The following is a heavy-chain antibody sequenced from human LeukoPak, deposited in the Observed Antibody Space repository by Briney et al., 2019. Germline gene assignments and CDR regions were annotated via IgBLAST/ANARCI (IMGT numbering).Heavy chain of an antibody. V-gene: IGHV3-7*01. J-gene: IGHJ4*02. Sequence: PGGSLRLSCAASGFTFSSYWMTWVRQAPGKGLEWVANIKEDGSKKNYVDSVKGRFTISRDNAKNSLYLQMNSLRAEDTAVYYCARDREGDYGSLYYWGQGTLVTVSS. CDR2: IKEDGSKK. CDR3: ARDREGDYGSLYY. D-gene: IGHD4-17*01. CDR1: GFTFSSYW.